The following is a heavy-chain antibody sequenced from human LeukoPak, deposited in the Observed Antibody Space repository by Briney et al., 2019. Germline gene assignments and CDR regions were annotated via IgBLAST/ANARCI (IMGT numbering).Heavy chain of an antibody. J-gene: IGHJ3*01. CDR1: GGTFSSYA. CDR3: ARDRSITIFGVVIMEAFDV. D-gene: IGHD3-3*01. V-gene: IGHV1-69*13. CDR2: IIPIFGTA. Sequence: SVKVSCKASGGTFSSYAISWVRQAPGQGLEWMGGIIPIFGTANYAQKFQGRVTITADESTSTAYMELSSLRSEDTAVYYCARDRSITIFGVVIMEAFDVWGQGTMVTVSS.